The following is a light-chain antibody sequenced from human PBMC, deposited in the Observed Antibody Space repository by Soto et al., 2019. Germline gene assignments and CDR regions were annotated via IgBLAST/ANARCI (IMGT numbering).Light chain of an antibody. Sequence: QSVLTQPPSVSGSPGQSVAISCTGTSSDVGSYNRVSWYQQPPGAAPKLMIYEVSNRPSGIPDRFSGSKSGNTASLTISGLQAEDEADYYCNSYTGRGTYVFGTGTKVTVL. J-gene: IGLJ1*01. CDR1: SSDVGSYNR. CDR3: NSYTGRGTYV. CDR2: EVS. V-gene: IGLV2-18*02.